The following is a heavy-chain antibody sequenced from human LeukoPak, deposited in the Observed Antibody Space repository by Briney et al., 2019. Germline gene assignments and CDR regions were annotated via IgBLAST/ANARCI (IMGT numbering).Heavy chain of an antibody. CDR2: INPNSGGT. V-gene: IGHV1-2*02. CDR3: AILIAVAGTGGDY. J-gene: IGHJ4*02. CDR1: GYTFTDYY. Sequence: ASVEVSCQASGYTFTDYYMHWVRQAPGQGLEWMGWINPNSGGTNYAQKFQGRVTMTRDTSISTAYMELSRLRSDDTAVYYCAILIAVAGTGGDYWGQGTLVTVSS. D-gene: IGHD6-19*01.